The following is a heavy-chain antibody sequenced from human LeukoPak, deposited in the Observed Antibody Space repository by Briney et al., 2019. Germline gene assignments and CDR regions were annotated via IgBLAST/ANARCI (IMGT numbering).Heavy chain of an antibody. Sequence: GGSLRLSCAASGFTVSSNYMSWVRQAPGKGLECVSVIYSGGSTYYADSVKGRFTISRDNSKNTLYLQMNSLRAEDTAVYYCARDWRWKAVNYYYGMDVWGQGTTVTVSS. J-gene: IGHJ6*02. D-gene: IGHD4-23*01. CDR3: ARDWRWKAVNYYYGMDV. CDR2: IYSGGST. V-gene: IGHV3-66*02. CDR1: GFTVSSNY.